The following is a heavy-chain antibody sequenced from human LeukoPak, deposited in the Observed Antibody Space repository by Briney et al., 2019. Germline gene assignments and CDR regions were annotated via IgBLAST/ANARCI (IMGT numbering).Heavy chain of an antibody. CDR1: GFTFSSYA. Sequence: GGSLRFSCAASGFTFSSYAMSWVRKAPGKGMEWVSAISGSGGSTYYADSVKGRFTISRDSSKNTLYLQMNSLRAEDTAVYYCANPLSGYYFGYWGQGTLVTVSS. CDR2: ISGSGGST. V-gene: IGHV3-23*01. J-gene: IGHJ4*02. D-gene: IGHD3-22*01. CDR3: ANPLSGYYFGY.